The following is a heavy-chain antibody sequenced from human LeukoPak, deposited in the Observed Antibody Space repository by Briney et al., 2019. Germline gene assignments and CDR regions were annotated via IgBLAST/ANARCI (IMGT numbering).Heavy chain of an antibody. Sequence: GGSLRLSCAASGFTFSSYWMSWVRQRPGKGLEWVANLDQDGSEKNYVDSVKGRFTISRDNAKNSLYLQMNSLRAEDTALYYCARDRGYSTFDYWGQGTLVTLSS. CDR3: ARDRGYSTFDY. CDR2: LDQDGSEK. J-gene: IGHJ4*02. D-gene: IGHD3-22*01. CDR1: GFTFSSYW. V-gene: IGHV3-7*01.